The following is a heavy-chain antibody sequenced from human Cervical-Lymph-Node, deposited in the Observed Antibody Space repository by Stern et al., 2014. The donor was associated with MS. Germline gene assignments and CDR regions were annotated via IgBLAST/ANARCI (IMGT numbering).Heavy chain of an antibody. CDR1: GYTFTGYL. D-gene: IGHD3-22*01. J-gene: IGHJ5*02. CDR3: AREGHYYDTTGYLAH. Sequence: VQLLQSGADVKKPGASVKVSCKASGYTFTGYLLHWVRQAPGQVLEWMGWINHNNGGTTYAQNFQGRVTLTRDTTISTAYMELSSLRSDDTAFYYCAREGHYYDTTGYLAHWGQGTLLTVSS. V-gene: IGHV1-2*02. CDR2: INHNNGGT.